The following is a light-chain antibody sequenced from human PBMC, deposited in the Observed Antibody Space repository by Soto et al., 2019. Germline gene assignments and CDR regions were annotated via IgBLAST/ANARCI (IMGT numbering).Light chain of an antibody. J-gene: IGLJ2*01. CDR1: SSNIGTYT. V-gene: IGLV1-44*01. CDR3: AAWDDSLNGPT. Sequence: QSVLTQPPSTSGTPGQRVTISCYGGSSNIGTYTVSWYQQFPETAPKLLIYGSNQRPSGVPDRFSGSKSGTSASLSIGGLQSEDEADYYCAAWDDSLNGPTFGGGTKLTVL. CDR2: GSN.